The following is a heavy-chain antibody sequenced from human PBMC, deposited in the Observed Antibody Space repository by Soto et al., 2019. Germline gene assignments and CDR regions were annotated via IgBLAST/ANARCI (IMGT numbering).Heavy chain of an antibody. J-gene: IGHJ6*02. CDR2: IYYRGTT. CDR1: GGSISSGGYY. Sequence: QVQLQESGPGLVKPSQTLSLTCTVSGGSISSGGYYWNWIRQHPGKGLEWIGYIYYRGTTYYNPSLKSRVTISVDTSKNQFSLKLSSVTAADTAVYYCAASCVGCGGFNYYGMDVWGQGTTVTVSS. CDR3: AASCVGCGGFNYYGMDV. V-gene: IGHV4-31*03. D-gene: IGHD2-21*01.